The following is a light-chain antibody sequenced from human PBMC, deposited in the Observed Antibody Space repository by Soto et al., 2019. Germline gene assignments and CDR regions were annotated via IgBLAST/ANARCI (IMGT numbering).Light chain of an antibody. CDR3: QHLNNWPSYT. CDR1: QNVNSN. V-gene: IGKV3-15*01. J-gene: IGKJ2*01. CDR2: GAS. Sequence: EIVMTQSPATLSVSPGERATLSCRASQNVNSNLAWYQQKPGQAPRLLIYGASTRDTGVPARFSGSGSGTEFTLTNSSLQPEDFAISYCQHLNNWPSYTFGQGTKLEIK.